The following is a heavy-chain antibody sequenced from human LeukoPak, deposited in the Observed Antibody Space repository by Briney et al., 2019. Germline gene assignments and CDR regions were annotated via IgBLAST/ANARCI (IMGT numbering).Heavy chain of an antibody. V-gene: IGHV4-59*08. Sequence: SETLSLTCTVSAGSISNYYWSWIRQPPGKGLEWIGYISYSGSTNYNPSLKSRVTISVDTSKNQFSLKLSSVTAADTAVYYCARIPVGATIGAFDIWGQGTMVTVSS. CDR1: AGSISNYY. J-gene: IGHJ3*02. CDR3: ARIPVGATIGAFDI. CDR2: ISYSGST. D-gene: IGHD1-26*01.